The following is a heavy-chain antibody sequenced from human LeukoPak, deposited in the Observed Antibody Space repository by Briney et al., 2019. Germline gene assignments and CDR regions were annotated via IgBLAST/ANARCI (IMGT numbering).Heavy chain of an antibody. J-gene: IGHJ4*02. V-gene: IGHV3-23*01. CDR2: ISGSGGST. CDR3: ATDSGYSYVDS. CDR1: GFTFSSYA. D-gene: IGHD5-18*01. Sequence: PGGSLRLSCAAPGFTFSSYAMSWVRQAPGKGLEWVSAISGSGGSTKYADSVKGRFTISRDNSKNTLYLQINSLRAEDTAVYYCATDSGYSYVDSWGQGTLVTVSS.